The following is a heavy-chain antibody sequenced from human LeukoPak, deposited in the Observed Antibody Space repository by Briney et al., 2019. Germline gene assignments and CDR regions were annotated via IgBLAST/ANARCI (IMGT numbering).Heavy chain of an antibody. D-gene: IGHD3-3*01. CDR1: GGSFSGYY. Sequence: SETLSLTCAVYGGSFSGYYWSWIRQPPGKGLEWIGEINHSGSTNYNPSLKSRVTISVDTSKNQFSLKLGSLTAADTVVYYCARGKLLRFLGWLLPPPPMDVWGKGTTVTVSS. CDR3: ARGKLLRFLGWLLPPPPMDV. J-gene: IGHJ6*03. V-gene: IGHV4-34*01. CDR2: INHSGST.